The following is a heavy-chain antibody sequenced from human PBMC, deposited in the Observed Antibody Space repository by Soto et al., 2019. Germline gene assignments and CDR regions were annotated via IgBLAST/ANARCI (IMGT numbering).Heavy chain of an antibody. D-gene: IGHD6-19*01. CDR1: GFTFSDYD. J-gene: IGHJ6*02. Sequence: QVQLVESGGGVVQPGRSLRLSCAASGFTFSDYDMHWVRQSPGKGLEWVAIIRNDGSNKYYADSVKGRFTISRDNFKNTLYVQMNSLRPEDTAVYYCAREVSSGWTTYGMDVWGQGTTVTVSS. CDR2: IRNDGSNK. V-gene: IGHV3-33*01. CDR3: AREVSSGWTTYGMDV.